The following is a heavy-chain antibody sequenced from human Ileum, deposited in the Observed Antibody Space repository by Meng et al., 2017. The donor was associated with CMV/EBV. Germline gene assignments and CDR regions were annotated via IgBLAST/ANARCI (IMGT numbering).Heavy chain of an antibody. CDR1: GFTFSSYG. D-gene: IGHD3-9*01. J-gene: IGHJ4*02. Sequence: QMVDSGGGVVHPGACLRLSVAVSGFTFSSYGRHWVRQATGKGLEWVAFVRSDGSNKYYADSVKGRFTISRDNSENTLFLQMNSLRADDTAVYYCSSLRDYWGQGTLVTVSS. CDR2: VRSDGSNK. V-gene: IGHV3-30*02. CDR3: SSLRDY.